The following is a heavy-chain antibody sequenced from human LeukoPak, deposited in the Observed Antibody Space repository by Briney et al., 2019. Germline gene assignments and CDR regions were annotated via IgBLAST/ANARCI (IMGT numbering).Heavy chain of an antibody. Sequence: GASVKVSCKASGYTFTGFYLHWVRQAPGQGLEWIGWINPSSGGTKYAHRFQGRVTMTRDTSISTAYMELSRLRFDDTAVYYCARLALVATTGDFEYWGQGTLVTVSS. CDR2: INPSSGGT. V-gene: IGHV1-2*02. CDR1: GYTFTGFY. CDR3: ARLALVATTGDFEY. J-gene: IGHJ4*02. D-gene: IGHD5-12*01.